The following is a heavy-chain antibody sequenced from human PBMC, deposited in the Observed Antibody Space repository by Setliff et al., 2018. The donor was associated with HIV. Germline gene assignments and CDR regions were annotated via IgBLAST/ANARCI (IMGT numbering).Heavy chain of an antibody. CDR1: GGTFSSYA. CDR2: IIPIFGTA. D-gene: IGHD5-12*01. J-gene: IGHJ2*01. Sequence: SVKVSCKASGGTFSSYAISWVRQAPGQGLEWMGGIIPIFGTANYAQKFQDRVTITTDESTTAFYMELSSLRSGDTALYFCARDLNDRWLQQYWFFDLWGRGTQVTVSS. CDR3: ARDLNDRWLQQYWFFDL. V-gene: IGHV1-69*05.